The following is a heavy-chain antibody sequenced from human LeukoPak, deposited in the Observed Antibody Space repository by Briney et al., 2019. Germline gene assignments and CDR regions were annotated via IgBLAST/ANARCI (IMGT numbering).Heavy chain of an antibody. Sequence: GGSLRLSCVASGFTYTTYWMHWVRQAPGKGLVWVSRINGDGSNSNYADSVKGRFTISRDNARNTLYLQMNGLRAEDTALYYCARTSPTSHFDFWGQGTLVTVSS. CDR2: INGDGSNS. J-gene: IGHJ4*02. D-gene: IGHD3-16*01. V-gene: IGHV3-74*01. CDR3: ARTSPTSHFDF. CDR1: GFTYTTYW.